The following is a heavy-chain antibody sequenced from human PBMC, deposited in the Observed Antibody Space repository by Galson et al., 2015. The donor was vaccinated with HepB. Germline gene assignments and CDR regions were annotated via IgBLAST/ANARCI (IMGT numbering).Heavy chain of an antibody. Sequence: SLRLSCAASGFTFSTYWMGWVRQAPRKGLEWAAILNQGGTDKYYVDSVEGRLTISRDNAKNSLYLQMSSLRAEDTAMYYCARAPAAGTVDYWGQGTLVTVSS. D-gene: IGHD6-13*01. CDR2: LNQGGTDK. CDR3: ARAPAAGTVDY. J-gene: IGHJ4*02. V-gene: IGHV3-7*03. CDR1: GFTFSTYW.